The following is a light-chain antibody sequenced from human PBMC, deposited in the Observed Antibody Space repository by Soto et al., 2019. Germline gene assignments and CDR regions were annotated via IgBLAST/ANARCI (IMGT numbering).Light chain of an antibody. Sequence: QSVLTQPPSVSGAPGQRVTISCTGSSSNIGTGYDVNWYQQLPGTAPKLLIYKTNQRPSGVPDRFSGSKSGSSASLAISGLRSEDEADYSCPAWDDSLSAWVFGGGTKLTVL. J-gene: IGLJ3*02. V-gene: IGLV1-47*01. CDR2: KTN. CDR3: PAWDDSLSAWV. CDR1: SSNIGTGYD.